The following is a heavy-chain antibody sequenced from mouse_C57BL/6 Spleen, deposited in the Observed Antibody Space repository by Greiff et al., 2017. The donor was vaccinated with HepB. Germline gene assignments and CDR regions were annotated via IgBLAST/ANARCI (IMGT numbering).Heavy chain of an antibody. D-gene: IGHD2-4*01. CDR2: INPGSGGT. Sequence: VQLQQSGAELVRPGTSVKVSCKASGYAFTNYLIEWVKQRPGQGLEWIGVINPGSGGTNYNEKFKGKATLTADKSSSTAYMQLSSLTSEDSAVYFCARRDYDYDVGDYFDYWGQGTTLTVSS. J-gene: IGHJ2*01. V-gene: IGHV1-54*01. CDR1: GYAFTNYL. CDR3: ARRDYDYDVGDYFDY.